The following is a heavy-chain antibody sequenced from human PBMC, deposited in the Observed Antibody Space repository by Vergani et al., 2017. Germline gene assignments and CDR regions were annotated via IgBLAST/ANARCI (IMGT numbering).Heavy chain of an antibody. CDR1: GFTFSSYS. J-gene: IGHJ6*02. V-gene: IGHV3-48*01. D-gene: IGHD4-17*01. CDR2: ISSSSSTI. CDR3: ARDRYGDYAYYYYYGMDV. Sequence: EVQLVESGGGLVQPGGSLRLSCAASGFTFSSYSMNWVRQAPGKGLEWVSYISSSSSTIYYADSVKGRFTISRDNAKSSLYLQMNSLRVEDTAVYYCARDRYGDYAYYYYYGMDVWGQGTTVTVSS.